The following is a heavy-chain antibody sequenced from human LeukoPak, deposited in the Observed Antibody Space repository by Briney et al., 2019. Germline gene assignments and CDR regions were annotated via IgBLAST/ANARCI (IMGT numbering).Heavy chain of an antibody. J-gene: IGHJ4*02. CDR2: ISAGGTTI. V-gene: IGHV3-48*03. CDR3: ARDGPYYDVLTGYYKTYFDY. CDR1: GFTFRSYA. Sequence: PGGSLRLSCAASGFTFRSYAMNWVRQAPGRAPEWVSWISAGGTTIYYADHVKGRFTISRDNAKNSLYLQMDSLRAEDTAVYYCARDGPYYDVLTGYYKTYFDYWGQGALVTVSS. D-gene: IGHD3-9*01.